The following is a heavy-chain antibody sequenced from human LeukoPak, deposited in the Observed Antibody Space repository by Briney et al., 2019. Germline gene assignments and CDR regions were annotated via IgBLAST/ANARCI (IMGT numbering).Heavy chain of an antibody. J-gene: IGHJ4*02. V-gene: IGHV4-34*01. CDR2: INHSGST. Sequence: SETLSLTCAVYGGSFSGYYWSWIRQPPGKGLEWIGEINHSGSTNYNPSLKSRVTISVDTSKNQFSLKLSSVTAADTAVYYCARDLADYGEPFDCWGQGTLVTVSS. CDR3: ARDLADYGEPFDC. D-gene: IGHD4-17*01. CDR1: GGSFSGYY.